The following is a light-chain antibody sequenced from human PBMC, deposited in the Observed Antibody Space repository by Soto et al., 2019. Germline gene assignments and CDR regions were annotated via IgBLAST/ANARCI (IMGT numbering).Light chain of an antibody. V-gene: IGKV1-9*01. Sequence: DIQLTQSPSFLSASVGDRVTITCRASQGISSYLAWYQQKPGKAPKLLINAASTFQSGVPSRFSGSGSGTEFTLTISSLQPEDFATYYCQQLDSYPITFGQGTRLESK. CDR2: AAS. CDR1: QGISSY. CDR3: QQLDSYPIT. J-gene: IGKJ5*01.